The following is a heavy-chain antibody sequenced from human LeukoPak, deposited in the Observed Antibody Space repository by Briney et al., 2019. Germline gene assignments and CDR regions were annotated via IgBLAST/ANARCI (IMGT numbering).Heavy chain of an antibody. CDR3: ARAMDTDYYYGMDV. D-gene: IGHD5-18*01. J-gene: IGHJ6*02. Sequence: GSLRLSCAASGFTFSSYEMNWVRQAPGRGLEWVSYISSSGSTIYYADSVKGRFTISRDNAKNSLYLQMNSLRAEDTAVYYCARAMDTDYYYGMDVWGQGTTVTVSS. CDR2: ISSSGSTI. CDR1: GFTFSSYE. V-gene: IGHV3-48*03.